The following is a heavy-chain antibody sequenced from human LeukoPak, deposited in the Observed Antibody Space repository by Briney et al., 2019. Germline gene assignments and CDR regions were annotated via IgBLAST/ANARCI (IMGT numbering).Heavy chain of an antibody. CDR1: GGSISSDY. CDR2: IYYTGGT. Sequence: SETLSLTCTVSGGSISSDYWSWIRQPPGKGLEWIGYIYYTGGTNSNPSLKSRVTISVDTSKNQFSLKLSSVTAADTAVYYCARAESNWFDPWGQGTLVTVSS. J-gene: IGHJ5*02. V-gene: IGHV4-59*12. CDR3: ARAESNWFDP.